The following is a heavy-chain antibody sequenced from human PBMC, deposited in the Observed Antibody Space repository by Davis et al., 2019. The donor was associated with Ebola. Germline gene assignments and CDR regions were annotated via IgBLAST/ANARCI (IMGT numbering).Heavy chain of an antibody. CDR3: SERGSSV. D-gene: IGHD3-10*01. Sequence: PSETLSLTCTVSGVSISRHYWSWIRQPPGKRLEWIGSIYYTGSAYYNSSLASRATISVDTSKNQFSLKFTSVTAADTAMYYCSERGSSVWGQGTLVTVSS. CDR1: GVSISRHY. CDR2: IYYTGSA. V-gene: IGHV4-59*03. J-gene: IGHJ4*02.